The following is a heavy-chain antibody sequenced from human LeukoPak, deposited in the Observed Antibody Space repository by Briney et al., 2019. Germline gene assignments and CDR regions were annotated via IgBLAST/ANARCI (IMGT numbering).Heavy chain of an antibody. J-gene: IGHJ4*02. Sequence: GGSLRLSCAASGFTVSSNYMSWVRRAPGKGLEWVSVIYSDGNSFYADSVKGRFTISRDNAKNSLFLQMNSLRAEDTAVYYCATVGGNVVSETFDYWGQGTLVTVSS. V-gene: IGHV3-66*01. CDR2: IYSDGNS. CDR1: GFTVSSNY. CDR3: ATVGGNVVSETFDY. D-gene: IGHD3-16*01.